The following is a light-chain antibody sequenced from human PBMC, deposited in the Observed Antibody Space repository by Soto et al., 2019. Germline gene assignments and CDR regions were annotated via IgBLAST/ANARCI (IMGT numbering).Light chain of an antibody. CDR1: QSVSSSY. J-gene: IGKJ1*01. CDR3: QQYGSSPQWT. CDR2: GAS. V-gene: IGKV3-20*01. Sequence: EIVLTQSPGTLSLSPGERATLSCRASQSVSSSYLAWYQQKPGQAPRLLIYGASSRATGIPDRFSGSGSGKDCTLTISRLEPEDFAVYYCQQYGSSPQWTFGQGTKVEIK.